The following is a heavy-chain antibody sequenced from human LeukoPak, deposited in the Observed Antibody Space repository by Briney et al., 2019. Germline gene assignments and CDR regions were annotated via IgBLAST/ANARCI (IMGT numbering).Heavy chain of an antibody. D-gene: IGHD2-2*02. CDR3: ARLPGYCSSNSCYKMTIPLDY. CDR1: GFTFFHYA. V-gene: IGHV3-30-3*01. CDR2: ISYDGNNK. Sequence: GGSLRLSCVASGFTFFHYAVHWVRQAPGKGLEWVAVISYDGNNKYDADSVKGRFTISRDNSKNTLYLQMNSLRAEDTAVYYCARLPGYCSSNSCYKMTIPLDYWGQGTLVTVSS. J-gene: IGHJ4*02.